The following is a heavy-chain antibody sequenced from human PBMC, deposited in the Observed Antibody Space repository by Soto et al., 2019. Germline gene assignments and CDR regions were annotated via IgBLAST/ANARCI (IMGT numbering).Heavy chain of an antibody. CDR2: IYYSGST. CDR3: AREAARPGRKNWFDP. D-gene: IGHD6-6*01. CDR1: GGSISSGSYY. Sequence: SETLSLTCTVSGGSISSGSYYWGWIRQPPTRGLEWIGNIYYSGSTYYNPSLKSRVTISVDTSKNQFSLKLSSVTAADTAVYYCAREAARPGRKNWFDPWGQGTLVTVSS. V-gene: IGHV4-39*02. J-gene: IGHJ5*02.